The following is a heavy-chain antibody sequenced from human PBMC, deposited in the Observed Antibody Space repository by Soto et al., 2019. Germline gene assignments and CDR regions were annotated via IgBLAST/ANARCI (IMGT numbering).Heavy chain of an antibody. CDR3: ARDKYYDSSGYRDYYYGMDV. V-gene: IGHV3-30*03. CDR1: GFTFSSYG. CDR2: ISYDGSNK. J-gene: IGHJ6*02. Sequence: GGSLRLSCAASGFTFSSYGMDWVRQAPGKGLEWVAVISYDGSNKYYADSVKGRFTISRDNSKNTLYLQMNSLRAEDTAVYYCARDKYYDSSGYRDYYYGMDVWGQGTTVTVSS. D-gene: IGHD3-22*01.